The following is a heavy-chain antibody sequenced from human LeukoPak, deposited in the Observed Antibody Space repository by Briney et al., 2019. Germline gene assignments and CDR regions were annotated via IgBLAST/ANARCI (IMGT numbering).Heavy chain of an antibody. V-gene: IGHV3-23*01. D-gene: IGHD3-3*01. CDR3: AKVPPHYDFWSGYLDS. J-gene: IGHJ4*02. Sequence: GGSLRLSCAASGFTFSNYAMIWVRQAPGKGLEWVSAISGSGSSTYYADSVKGRFTISRDNSKNTLYLQMNSLRAEDTAVYYCAKVPPHYDFWSGYLDSWGQGTLVTVSS. CDR1: GFTFSNYA. CDR2: ISGSGSST.